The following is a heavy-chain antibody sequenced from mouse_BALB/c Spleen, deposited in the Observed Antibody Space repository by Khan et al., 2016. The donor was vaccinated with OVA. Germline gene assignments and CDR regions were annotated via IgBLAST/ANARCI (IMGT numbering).Heavy chain of an antibody. CDR1: GFSLTNFG. CDR2: IWSDGTT. V-gene: IGHV2-6*02. J-gene: IGHJ4*01. CDR3: ARNSYPYAMDY. Sequence: QVQLKESGPGLVAPSQSLSITCTVSGFSLTNFGVHWVRQPPGKGLEWLVLIWSDGTTTYNSSLNSRLSISKDTSKSQVFLKMNSLQTDDTDMYYCARNSYPYAMDYWGQGTSVTVSS.